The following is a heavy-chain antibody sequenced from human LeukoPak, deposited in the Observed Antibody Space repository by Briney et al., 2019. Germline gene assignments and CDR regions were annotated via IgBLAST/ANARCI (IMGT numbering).Heavy chain of an antibody. J-gene: IGHJ4*02. V-gene: IGHV3-48*04. CDR1: GFTFSNYN. CDR2: ISSSGSTT. CDR3: ARGYCSGGSCYFDY. D-gene: IGHD2-15*01. Sequence: GGSLRLSCAAPGFTFSNYNTNWVRQAPGEGLEWVSYISSSGSTTYYADSVKGRFTISRDNAKNSLYLQMNSLRAEDTAVYYCARGYCSGGSCYFDYWGQGTLVTVSS.